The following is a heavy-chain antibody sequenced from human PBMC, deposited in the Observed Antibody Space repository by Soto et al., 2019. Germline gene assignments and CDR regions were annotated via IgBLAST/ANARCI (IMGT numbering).Heavy chain of an antibody. D-gene: IGHD2-2*01. V-gene: IGHV4-59*12. Sequence: PSETLSLTCTVSGGSISSYYWSWIRQPPGKGLEWIGYIYHSGSTYYNPSLKSRVTISVDRSKNQFSLKLSSVTAADTAVYYCARVVLVPAAMRGYYYYGMDAWGQGTTVTVSS. CDR1: GGSISSYY. CDR3: ARVVLVPAAMRGYYYYGMDA. J-gene: IGHJ6*02. CDR2: IYHSGST.